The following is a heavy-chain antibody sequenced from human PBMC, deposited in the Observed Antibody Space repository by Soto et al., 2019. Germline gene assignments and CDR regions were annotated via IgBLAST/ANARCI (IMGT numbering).Heavy chain of an antibody. CDR3: ARQMATIIGGIDS. CDR2: ISAHNGNA. V-gene: IGHV1-18*01. Sequence: QVQRVQSGPAVKKPGASVKVSCKASGYTFTSYGINWVRQAPGQGLEWMGWISAHNGNAIYAQNFQGRVTLTTDTSTSTADVELRSLRSDDTAVYYCARQMATIIGGIDSWGQGTLITVSS. J-gene: IGHJ4*02. D-gene: IGHD5-12*01. CDR1: GYTFTSYG.